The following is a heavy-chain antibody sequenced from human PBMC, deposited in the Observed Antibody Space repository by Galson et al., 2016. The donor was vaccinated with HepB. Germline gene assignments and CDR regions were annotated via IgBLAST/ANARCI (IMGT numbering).Heavy chain of an antibody. CDR2: ISSSGNSM. Sequence: SLRLSCAASGFTFSDYYTNWIRQAPGKGLEWISYISSSGNSMLYADSVRGRFTISRDNAEKSLYLQMSNLRAEDTAVYYCARDLPDDSVEYFDVFDLWGQGTMVTVSS. D-gene: IGHD4-17*01. J-gene: IGHJ3*01. CDR1: GFTFSDYY. CDR3: ARDLPDDSVEYFDVFDL. V-gene: IGHV3-11*01.